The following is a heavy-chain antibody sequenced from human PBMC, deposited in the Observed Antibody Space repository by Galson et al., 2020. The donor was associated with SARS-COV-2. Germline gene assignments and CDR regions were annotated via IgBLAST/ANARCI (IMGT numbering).Heavy chain of an antibody. CDR3: ARSNLRNDYGEDWFDP. V-gene: IGHV3-30*01. Sequence: GESLKISCAASGFTFSSYAMHWVRQAPGKGLEWVAVISYDGSNKYYADSVKGRFTISRDNSKNTLYLQMNSLRAEDTAVYYWARSNLRNDYGEDWFDPWGQGTLVTVSS. CDR1: GFTFSSYA. D-gene: IGHD4-17*01. CDR2: ISYDGSNK. J-gene: IGHJ5*02.